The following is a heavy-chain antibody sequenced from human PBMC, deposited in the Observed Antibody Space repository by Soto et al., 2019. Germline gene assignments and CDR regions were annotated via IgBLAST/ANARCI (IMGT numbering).Heavy chain of an antibody. J-gene: IGHJ5*02. D-gene: IGHD3-3*01. CDR1: GASFSSDDSY. Sequence: SETLSLTCTVSGASFSSDDSYWSWIRQPPGKGLEWIAYISYSGTYYNPSLKSRVTTSLDGSKNQISLYLSPVTAADTAVYYCARIGTLLGIVTNNWFDPWGQGTLVTVSS. CDR3: ARIGTLLGIVTNNWFDP. CDR2: ISYSGT. V-gene: IGHV4-30-4*01.